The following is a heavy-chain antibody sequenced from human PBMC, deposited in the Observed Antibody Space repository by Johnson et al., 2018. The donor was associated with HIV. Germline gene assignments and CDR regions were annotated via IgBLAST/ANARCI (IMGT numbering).Heavy chain of an antibody. V-gene: IGHV3-23*04. D-gene: IGHD3-22*01. Sequence: EVQPVESGGGLVQPGGSLRLSCAASGFTFSSYAMSWVRQAPGKGLEWVSGISGSGGSTYYAASVKGRFTISRDNSKNTLYLQMNSLRAEDTAVYYCAKDPTTYYYDSSGYRTGGDAFDIWGQGTMVTVSS. CDR1: GFTFSSYA. CDR2: ISGSGGST. CDR3: AKDPTTYYYDSSGYRTGGDAFDI. J-gene: IGHJ3*02.